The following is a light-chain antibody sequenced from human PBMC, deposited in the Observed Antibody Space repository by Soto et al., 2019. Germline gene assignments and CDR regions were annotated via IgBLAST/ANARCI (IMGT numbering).Light chain of an antibody. CDR3: QQYGGSPT. J-gene: IGKJ1*01. CDR1: QSVSAGY. V-gene: IGKV3-20*01. CDR2: VAS. Sequence: EIVLTHSPGTLSLSPGERATLSCRASQSVSAGYLAWYQQRPGQAPRLLIYVASYRAPGIPDRFSGSGSGTDFTLTISRLEPEDSAVYYCQQYGGSPTFGQGTTVDIK.